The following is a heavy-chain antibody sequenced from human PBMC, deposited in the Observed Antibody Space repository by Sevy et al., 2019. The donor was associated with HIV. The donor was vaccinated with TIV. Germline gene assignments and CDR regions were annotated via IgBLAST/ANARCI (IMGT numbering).Heavy chain of an antibody. Sequence: GGSLRLSCVASGFTFSNYAMTWVRQAPGKGLEWVSAIIGSGGSTYYADSVKGRFTISRDNSKNTLYLQMDSLRAEDTVVYYCAKAITGVHPAAVDIWGQGTMVTVSS. V-gene: IGHV3-23*01. CDR1: GFTFSNYA. J-gene: IGHJ3*02. D-gene: IGHD1-20*01. CDR2: IIGSGGST. CDR3: AKAITGVHPAAVDI.